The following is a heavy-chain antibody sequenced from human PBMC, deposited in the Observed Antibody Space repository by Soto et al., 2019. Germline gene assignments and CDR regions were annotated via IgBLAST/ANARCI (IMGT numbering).Heavy chain of an antibody. CDR1: GCTFSSYA. V-gene: IGHV3-23*01. CDR3: ARYIPGVRYYGMDV. J-gene: IGHJ6*02. D-gene: IGHD2-2*01. CDR2: IGESGTPT. Sequence: GGSLRLSCAASGCTFSSYAMKWVSQAQGKGLEWVSLIGESGTPTYYADSVKGRFTISRDNSGNTLFLEMYSLRAEDTAVYYCARYIPGVRYYGMDVWGQGTTVTVSS.